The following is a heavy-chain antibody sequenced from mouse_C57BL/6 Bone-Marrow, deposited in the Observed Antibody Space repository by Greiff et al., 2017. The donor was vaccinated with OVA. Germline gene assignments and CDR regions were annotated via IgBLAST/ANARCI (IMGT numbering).Heavy chain of an antibody. CDR1: GFTFSDYY. J-gene: IGHJ4*01. Sequence: EVKLMESGGGLVQPGGSLKLSCAASGFTFSDYYMYLVRQTPEKRLEWVAYISNGGGSTYYPDTVKGRFTISRDNAKNTLYLQMSRLKSEDTAMYYCAREGYAMDYWGQGTSVTVSS. CDR3: AREGYAMDY. CDR2: ISNGGGST. V-gene: IGHV5-12*01.